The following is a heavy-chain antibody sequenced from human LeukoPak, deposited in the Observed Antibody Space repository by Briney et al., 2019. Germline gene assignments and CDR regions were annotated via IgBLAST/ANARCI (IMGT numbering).Heavy chain of an antibody. Sequence: GASVKVSCKASGYTFTSYTIHWVRQAPGQRLEWMGWINAGNGNTKYSQEFQDRVTITADKSTSTAYMELSSLRSEDTAVYYCASDPTYNWNDPLGYWGQGTLVTVSS. CDR3: ASDPTYNWNDPLGY. V-gene: IGHV1-3*03. J-gene: IGHJ4*02. CDR2: INAGNGNT. CDR1: GYTFTSYT. D-gene: IGHD1-20*01.